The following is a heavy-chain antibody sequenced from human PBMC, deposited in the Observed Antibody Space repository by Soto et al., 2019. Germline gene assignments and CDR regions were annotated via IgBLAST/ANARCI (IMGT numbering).Heavy chain of an antibody. CDR3: ARPRVGSSWYYFDY. J-gene: IGHJ4*02. V-gene: IGHV4-39*01. D-gene: IGHD6-13*01. CDR2: IYYSGST. CDR1: GGSISSSSYY. Sequence: QLQLQESGPGLVKPSETLSLTCTVSGGSISSSSYYWGWIRQPPGKGLEWIGSIYYSGSTYYNPSLKGRVAISVDTSKNQFSLTLRSVTAADTAVYYCARPRVGSSWYYFDYWGQGTLVTVSS.